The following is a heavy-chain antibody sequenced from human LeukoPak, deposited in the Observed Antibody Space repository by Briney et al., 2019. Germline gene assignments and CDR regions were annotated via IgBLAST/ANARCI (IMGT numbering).Heavy chain of an antibody. CDR1: GYTLTELP. J-gene: IGHJ5*02. Sequence: ASVKVSCKVSGYTLTELPMHWVRQAPGKGLEWMGGFDPEDGETIYAQKFQGRVTMTEDTSTDTAYMELSSLRSEDTAVYYCATVGPGLHPNRTNWFDPWGQGTPVTVSS. CDR2: FDPEDGET. D-gene: IGHD1-14*01. V-gene: IGHV1-24*01. CDR3: ATVGPGLHPNRTNWFDP.